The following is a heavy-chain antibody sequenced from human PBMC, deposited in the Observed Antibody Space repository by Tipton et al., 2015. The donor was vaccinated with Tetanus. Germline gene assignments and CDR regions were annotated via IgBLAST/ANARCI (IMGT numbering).Heavy chain of an antibody. CDR3: AKGSGGYSYGSSDN. D-gene: IGHD5-18*01. V-gene: IGHV3-23*03. J-gene: IGHJ4*02. CDR1: GFTFSNYA. CDR2: IYSHSSGSST. Sequence: SLRLSCAASGFTFSNYAMKWVRQAPGKGLEWVSVIYSHSSGSSTYYADSMKGRFTISRDDSKNTLHLQMNSLRADDTAVYYCAKGSGGYSYGSSDNWGQGTLVTVTS.